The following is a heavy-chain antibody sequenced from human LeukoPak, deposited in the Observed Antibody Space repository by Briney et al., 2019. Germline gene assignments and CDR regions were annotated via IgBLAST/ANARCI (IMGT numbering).Heavy chain of an antibody. J-gene: IGHJ6*03. CDR3: ARHNPPPTGFCSGTSCFMSGSQYFYMDV. Sequence: PSETLSLTCTVSGGSISGYFWSWIRQPPGKGPELIGYIYSTGTTNYSPSLSSRVTISVDTSKNQLSLNLRFVTATDTAVYHCARHNPPPTGFCSGTSCFMSGSQYFYMDVWGKGTSVTVS. V-gene: IGHV4-4*09. D-gene: IGHD2-2*01. CDR1: GGSISGYF. CDR2: IYSTGTT.